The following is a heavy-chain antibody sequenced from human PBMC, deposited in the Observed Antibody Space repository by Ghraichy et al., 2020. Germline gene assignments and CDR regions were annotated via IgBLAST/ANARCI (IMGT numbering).Heavy chain of an antibody. D-gene: IGHD3-3*01. Sequence: GGSLRLSCAASGFTFSSYGMHWVRQAPGKGLEWVAVISYDGSNKYYADSVKGRFTISRDNSKNTLYLQMNSLRAEDTAVYYCAKDGPATYTIFGVVIMYGMDVWGQGTTVTVSS. CDR3: AKDGPATYTIFGVVIMYGMDV. CDR1: GFTFSSYG. V-gene: IGHV3-30*18. CDR2: ISYDGSNK. J-gene: IGHJ6*02.